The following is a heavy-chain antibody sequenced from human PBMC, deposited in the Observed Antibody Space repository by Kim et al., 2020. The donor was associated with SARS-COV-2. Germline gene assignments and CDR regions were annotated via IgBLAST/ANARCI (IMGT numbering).Heavy chain of an antibody. J-gene: IGHJ4*02. D-gene: IGHD3-22*01. Sequence: GGSLRLSCAASGFTFSSYSMNWVRQAPGKGLEWVSSISSSSSYIYYADSVKGRFTISRDNAKNSLYLQMNSLRAKDTAVYYCARPRRSDSSGPNDYWGQGTLVTVSS. V-gene: IGHV3-21*01. CDR3: ARPRRSDSSGPNDY. CDR1: GFTFSSYS. CDR2: ISSSSSYI.